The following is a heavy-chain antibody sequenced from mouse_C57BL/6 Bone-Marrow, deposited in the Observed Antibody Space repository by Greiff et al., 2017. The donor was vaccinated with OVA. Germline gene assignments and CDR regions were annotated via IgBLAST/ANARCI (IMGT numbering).Heavy chain of an antibody. J-gene: IGHJ3*01. Sequence: SGPELVKPGASVKIPCKASGYTFTDYNMDWVKQSHGKSLEWIGDINPNNGGTIYNQKFKGKATLTVDKSSSTAYMELRSLTSEDTAVYYWASHYESLQFAYWGQGTLVTVSA. V-gene: IGHV1-18*01. CDR2: INPNNGGT. CDR3: ASHYESLQFAY. D-gene: IGHD1-1*01. CDR1: GYTFTDYN.